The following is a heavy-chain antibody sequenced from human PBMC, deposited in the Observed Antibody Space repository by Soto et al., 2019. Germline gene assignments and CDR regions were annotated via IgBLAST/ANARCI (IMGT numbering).Heavy chain of an antibody. CDR2: IKQDGSEK. Sequence: EVQLVESGGGLVQPGGSLRLSCAASGFTFSSYWMSWVRQAPGKGLEWVANIKQDGSEKYYVDSVKGRFTISRDNAKNSLYLQMNRLRAGDAAVYYCAREWSFGSVAWDWGQGTLVTVSS. D-gene: IGHD6-25*01. V-gene: IGHV3-7*04. J-gene: IGHJ4*02. CDR3: AREWSFGSVAWD. CDR1: GFTFSSYW.